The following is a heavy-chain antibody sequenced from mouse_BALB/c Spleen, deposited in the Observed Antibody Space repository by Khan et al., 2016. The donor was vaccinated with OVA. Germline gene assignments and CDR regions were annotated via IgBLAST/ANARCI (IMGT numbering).Heavy chain of an antibody. J-gene: IGHJ4*01. Sequence: QIQLVQSGPGLVAPSQNLSITCTVSGFSLSDYGVSWIRQPPGKGLEWLGVIWGGGSTYYNSALKSRLSISKDNSKSQVFLKMSSLQSDDTAMFYCAKGIWSYYYTVDYWGQGTSVTVSS. CDR1: GFSLSDYG. V-gene: IGHV2-6-5*01. CDR2: IWGGGST. CDR3: AKGIWSYYYTVDY.